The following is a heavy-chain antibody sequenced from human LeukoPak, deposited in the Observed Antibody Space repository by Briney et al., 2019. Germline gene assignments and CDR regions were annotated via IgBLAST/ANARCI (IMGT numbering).Heavy chain of an antibody. J-gene: IGHJ6*02. CDR2: IYTSGST. V-gene: IGHV4-4*07. D-gene: IGHD4-23*01. CDR1: GGSISSYY. CDR3: ARTSNSYYYYYGMDV. Sequence: SETLSLTCTVSGGSISSYYGSWIRQPAGKGLEWIGRIYTSGSTNYNPSLKSRVTMSVDTSKNQFSLKLSSVTAADTAVYYCARTSNSYYYYYGMDVWGQGTTVTVSS.